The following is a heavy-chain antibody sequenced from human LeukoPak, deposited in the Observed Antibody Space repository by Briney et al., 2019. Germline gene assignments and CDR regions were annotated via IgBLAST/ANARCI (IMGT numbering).Heavy chain of an antibody. J-gene: IGHJ4*02. CDR1: GFTFSSNS. Sequence: GRSLRLSCAVSGFTFSSNSISWVRQTPGKGLDWVSHIGGSGATIYYADSVKGRFTISRDNSKNTLHLQMNSLRVEDTAVYYCAKAASYCSGGTCWDYWGQGTLVTVAS. CDR2: IGGSGATI. V-gene: IGHV3-23*01. CDR3: AKAASYCSGGTCWDY. D-gene: IGHD2-15*01.